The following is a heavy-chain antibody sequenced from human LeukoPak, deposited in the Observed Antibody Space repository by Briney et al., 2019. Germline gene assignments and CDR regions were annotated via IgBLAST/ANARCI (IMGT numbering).Heavy chain of an antibody. V-gene: IGHV3-11*01. CDR2: ISSSGSTI. Sequence: LSLTCTVSGGSISSYYWSWIRQAPGKGLEWVSYISSSGSTIYYADSVKGRFTISRDNAKNSLYLQMNSLRAEDTAVYYCARAMSSGYEFDYWGQGTLVTVSS. J-gene: IGHJ4*02. CDR3: ARAMSSGYEFDY. D-gene: IGHD3-22*01. CDR1: GGSISSYY.